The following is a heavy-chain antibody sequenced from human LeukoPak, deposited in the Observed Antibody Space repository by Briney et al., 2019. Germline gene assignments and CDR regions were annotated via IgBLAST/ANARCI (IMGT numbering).Heavy chain of an antibody. CDR2: INHSGST. J-gene: IGHJ4*02. Sequence: SETLSLTCAVYGGSFSGYYWSWIRQPPGKGLEWIGEINHSGSTNYNPSLKSRVTISVDKSKNQLSLKLSSETAADTAVYYCAQSRSYWGAFKYWGQGTLVTVSS. CDR3: AQSRSYWGAFKY. V-gene: IGHV4-34*01. CDR1: GGSFSGYY. D-gene: IGHD1-26*01.